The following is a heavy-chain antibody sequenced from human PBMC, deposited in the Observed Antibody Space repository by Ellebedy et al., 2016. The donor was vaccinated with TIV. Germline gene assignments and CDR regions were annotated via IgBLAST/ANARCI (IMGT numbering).Heavy chain of an antibody. J-gene: IGHJ4*03. CDR2: ISSSSSYI. D-gene: IGHD6-19*01. CDR3: ARGTQSSGWWRYFDY. CDR1: GFTFSSYS. Sequence: GESLKISCAASGFTFSSYSMNWVRQAPGKGLEWVSSISSSSSYIYYADSVKGRFTISRDNAKNSLYLQMNSLRAEDTAVYYCARGTQSSGWWRYFDYWGQGTMVTVSS. V-gene: IGHV3-21*01.